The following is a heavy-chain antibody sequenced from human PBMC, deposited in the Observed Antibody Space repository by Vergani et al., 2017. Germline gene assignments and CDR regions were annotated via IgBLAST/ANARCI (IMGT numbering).Heavy chain of an antibody. CDR3: ARDRRYYDFWSGYQEDKFDY. CDR2: IWYDGSNK. Sequence: QVQLVESGGGVVQPGRSLRLSCAASGFTFSSYGMHWVRQAPGKGLEWVAVIWYDGSNKYDADSVKGRFTISRDNSKNTLYMQMNSLRAEDTAVYYCARDRRYYDFWSGYQEDKFDYWGQGTLVTVSS. D-gene: IGHD3-3*01. J-gene: IGHJ4*02. CDR1: GFTFSSYG. V-gene: IGHV3-33*01.